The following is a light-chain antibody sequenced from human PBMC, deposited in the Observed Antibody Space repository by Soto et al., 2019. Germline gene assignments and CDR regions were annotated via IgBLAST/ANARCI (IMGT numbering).Light chain of an antibody. CDR2: GAS. J-gene: IGKJ5*01. V-gene: IGKV3D-15*01. CDR3: QQSYNTPIT. CDR1: QSVSSN. Sequence: EIVMTQSPATLSVSPGERATLSCRASQSVSSNLAWYQQKRGQAPRFLIYGASSRATGIPDRFSGSGSGTDFTLTISRLEPEDFATYYCQQSYNTPITFGQGTRLEIK.